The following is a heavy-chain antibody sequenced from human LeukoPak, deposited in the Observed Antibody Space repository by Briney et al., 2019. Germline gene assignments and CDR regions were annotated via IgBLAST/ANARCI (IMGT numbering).Heavy chain of an antibody. D-gene: IGHD2-2*02. J-gene: IGHJ6*03. CDR2: IKTKTDGGTT. CDR3: TTLVLPAAIYYYYYMDV. Sequence: GGSLRLSCAASGFTFSNAWMSWVRQAPGKGLEWVGRIKTKTDGGTTDYAAPVKGRFTISRDDSKNTLYLQMNSLKTEDTAVYYCTTLVLPAAIYYYYYMDVWGKGTTVTVSS. V-gene: IGHV3-15*01. CDR1: GFTFSNAW.